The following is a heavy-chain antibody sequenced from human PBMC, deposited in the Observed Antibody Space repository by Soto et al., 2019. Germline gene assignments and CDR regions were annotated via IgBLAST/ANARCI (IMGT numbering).Heavy chain of an antibody. D-gene: IGHD5-12*01. CDR3: ARSRRGYSGYDNYYYYMDV. CDR2: INAGNGNT. Sequence: QVQLVQSGAEVKKPGASVKVSCKASGYTFTSYAMHWVRQAPGQRLEWMGWINAGNGNTKYSQKFQGRVTITRDTSASTAYMELSSLRSEDTAVYYCARSRRGYSGYDNYYYYMDVWGKGTTVTVSS. V-gene: IGHV1-3*01. CDR1: GYTFTSYA. J-gene: IGHJ6*03.